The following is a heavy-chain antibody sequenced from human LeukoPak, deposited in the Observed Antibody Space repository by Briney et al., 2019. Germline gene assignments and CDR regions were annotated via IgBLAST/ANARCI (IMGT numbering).Heavy chain of an antibody. CDR2: ISFDGTKT. CDR3: ARDADYEIGLALDS. Sequence: GRSLRLSCTASGFSLNSYALHWVRQAPGSGLEWLALISFDGTKTYYADSVKGRFTISRDYSKETLYLLMDRLRFNDTAVYYCARDADYEIGLALDSWGRGTLATVSS. CDR1: GFSLNSYA. J-gene: IGHJ4*02. V-gene: IGHV3-30*14. D-gene: IGHD3-9*01.